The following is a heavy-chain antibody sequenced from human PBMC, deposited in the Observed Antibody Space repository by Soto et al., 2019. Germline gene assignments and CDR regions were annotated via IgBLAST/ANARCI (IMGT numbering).Heavy chain of an antibody. CDR3: ARELRLRFFAGFDP. CDR2: ISSSGSTI. V-gene: IGHV3-48*04. J-gene: IGHJ5*02. CDR1: GFTFSSYW. Sequence: GGSLRLSCAASGFTFSSYWMSWVRQAPGKGLEWVSYISSSGSTIYYADSVKGRFTISRDNAKNSLYLQMNSLRAEDTAVYYCARELRLRFFAGFDPWGQGTLVTVSS. D-gene: IGHD3-3*01.